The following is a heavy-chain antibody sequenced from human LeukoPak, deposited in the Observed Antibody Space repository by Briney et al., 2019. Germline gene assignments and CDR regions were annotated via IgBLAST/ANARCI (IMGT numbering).Heavy chain of an antibody. J-gene: IGHJ5*02. D-gene: IGHD5-12*01. V-gene: IGHV3-7*01. Sequence: GGSLRLSCAASGFTFSSYWMSWVRQAPGKGLEWVANIKQDGSEKYYVDSVKGRFTISRDNAKNPLYLQMNSLRAEDTAVYYCARDPDIGWFDPWGQGTLVTVSS. CDR1: GFTFSSYW. CDR3: ARDPDIGWFDP. CDR2: IKQDGSEK.